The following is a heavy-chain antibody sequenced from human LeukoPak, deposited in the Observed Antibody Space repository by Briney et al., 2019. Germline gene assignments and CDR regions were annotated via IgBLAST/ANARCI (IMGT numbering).Heavy chain of an antibody. D-gene: IGHD2-15*01. CDR2: MSSSDDGR. Sequence: GGSLRLSCAASGFTFTTYAMSWVRQAPGKGLEWVSAMSSSDDGRYYAASVRGRFTISRDTSRSTLYLQMNSLRAEDAAVYYCAKAPVTSCRGAFCYPFDYWGQGTLVTVSS. CDR3: AKAPVTSCRGAFCYPFDY. J-gene: IGHJ4*02. CDR1: GFTFTTYA. V-gene: IGHV3-23*01.